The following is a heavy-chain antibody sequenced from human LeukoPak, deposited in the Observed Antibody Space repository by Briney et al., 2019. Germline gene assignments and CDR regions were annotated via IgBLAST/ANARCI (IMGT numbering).Heavy chain of an antibody. CDR3: ASTTDRYSGSYGPAFDI. D-gene: IGHD1-26*01. J-gene: IGHJ3*02. V-gene: IGHV4-30-2*01. CDR1: GGSISSGGYY. CDR2: IYHSGST. Sequence: SQTLSLTCTVSGGSISSGGYYWSWIRQPPGKGLEWIGCIYHSGSTYYNPSLKSRVTISVDRSKNQFSLKLSSVTAADTAVYYCASTTDRYSGSYGPAFDIWGQGTMVTVSS.